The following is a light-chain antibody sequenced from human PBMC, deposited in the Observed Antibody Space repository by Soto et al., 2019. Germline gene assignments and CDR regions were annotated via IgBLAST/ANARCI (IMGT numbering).Light chain of an antibody. CDR3: DTLANSRWV. J-gene: IGLJ3*02. CDR2: LEGTGKY. V-gene: IGLV4-60*02. CDR1: SWHKSYS. Sequence: QLVLTQSSSSSASLVSSVNLTCTLSSWHKSYSIACDQQQPGKAPRYLMKLEGTGKYNKGSGVPDRFSGCSSGADRYLTIRKLQCEDEADYYCDTLANSRWVLGGESKRTV.